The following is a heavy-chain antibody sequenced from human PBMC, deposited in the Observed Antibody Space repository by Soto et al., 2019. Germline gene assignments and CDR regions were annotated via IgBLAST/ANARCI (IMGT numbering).Heavy chain of an antibody. V-gene: IGHV6-1*01. CDR2: TYYRSKWYN. Sequence: QVQLQQSEPGLVKPSQTLSLTCAISGDSVSSSSVTWNWIRQSPSRGLEWLGRTYYRSKWYNHYAESVKSLITINPDTSKNQFSLHLNSVTPEDTAVYYCVRLIGNSWLDFWGQGTLVTVSS. D-gene: IGHD1-26*01. CDR3: VRLIGNSWLDF. J-gene: IGHJ5*01. CDR1: GDSVSSSSVT.